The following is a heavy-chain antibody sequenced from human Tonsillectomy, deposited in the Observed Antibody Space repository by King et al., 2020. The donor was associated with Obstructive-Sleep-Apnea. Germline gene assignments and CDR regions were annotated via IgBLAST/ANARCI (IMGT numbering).Heavy chain of an antibody. CDR3: ASRASGAAFDI. J-gene: IGHJ3*02. D-gene: IGHD1-26*01. CDR1: GGSISSIKW. CDR2: IYQSGST. Sequence: QLQESGPGLVKPSGTLSLTCAVSGGSISSIKWWSWVRQPPGKGLEWIGEIYQSGSTNYNPSLKSRVTISVDRPKNQFSLKLSSVTAADTAVHFCASRASGAAFDIWGQGTMVTVSS. V-gene: IGHV4-4*02.